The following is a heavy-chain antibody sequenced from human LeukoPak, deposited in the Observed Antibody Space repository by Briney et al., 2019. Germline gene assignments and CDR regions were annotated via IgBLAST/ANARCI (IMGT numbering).Heavy chain of an antibody. Sequence: PSQTLSLTCTVSGGSISSGGYYWSWIRQHPGKGLEWIGYIYYSGSTCYNPSLKSRVTISVDTSKNQFSLKLSSVTAADTAVYYCARRGHGYCSSTSCYMASDNWFDPWGQGTLVTVSS. J-gene: IGHJ5*02. CDR3: ARRGHGYCSSTSCYMASDNWFDP. V-gene: IGHV4-31*03. CDR2: IYYSGST. D-gene: IGHD2-2*02. CDR1: GGSISSGGYY.